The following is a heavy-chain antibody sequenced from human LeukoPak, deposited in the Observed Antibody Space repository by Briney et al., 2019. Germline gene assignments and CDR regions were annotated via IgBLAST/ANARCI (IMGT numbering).Heavy chain of an antibody. V-gene: IGHV4-38-2*02. Sequence: SETLSLTCTVSGYSISSGYYWGWIRQPPGKGLEWIGSIYHSGSTYYNPSLKSRVTISIDTSKNQFSLKLSSVTAADTAVYYCARVTTMVRGVISQPFDYWGQGTLVTVSS. J-gene: IGHJ4*02. CDR3: ARVTTMVRGVISQPFDY. D-gene: IGHD3-10*01. CDR2: IYHSGST. CDR1: GYSISSGYY.